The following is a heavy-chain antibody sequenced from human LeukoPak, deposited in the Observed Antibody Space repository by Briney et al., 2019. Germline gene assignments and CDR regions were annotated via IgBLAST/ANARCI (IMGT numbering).Heavy chain of an antibody. V-gene: IGHV1-69*06. J-gene: IGHJ5*02. D-gene: IGHD3-10*01. CDR3: ARVGSGRRWFDP. CDR2: IIPIFGTA. CDR1: GGTFSSYA. Sequence: GASVKVSSKASGGTFSSYAISWVRQAPGQGLEWMGGIIPIFGTANYAQKFQGRVTITADKSTSTAYMELSSLRSEDTAVYYCARVGSGRRWFDPWGQGTLVTVSS.